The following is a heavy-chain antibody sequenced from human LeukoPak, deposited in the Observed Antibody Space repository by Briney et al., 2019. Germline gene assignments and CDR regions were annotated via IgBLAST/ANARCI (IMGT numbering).Heavy chain of an antibody. D-gene: IGHD6-6*01. V-gene: IGHV4-38-2*02. CDR1: GYFISNGYF. CDR3: ARGSSAAREGWFDP. J-gene: IGHJ5*02. CDR2: INHSGNT. Sequence: SETLSLTCTVSGYFISNGYFWGWIRQPPGKGLEWIGSINHSGNTYYNPSLKSRVTISVDTSKNHFSLNLTSVTAADTAVYSCARGSSAAREGWFDPWGQGTLVTVSS.